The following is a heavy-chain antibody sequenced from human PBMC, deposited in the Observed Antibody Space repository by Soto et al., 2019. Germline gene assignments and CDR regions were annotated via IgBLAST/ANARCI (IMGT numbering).Heavy chain of an antibody. J-gene: IGHJ4*02. V-gene: IGHV3-7*02. CDR2: IEPDGNQD. CDR3: AKGKSAFDY. Sequence: GGPLRLSCAASGFPFRGFWMSWVRQAPGKGLEWMASIEPDGNQDYYADSVKGRFTISRDNSKNALYLQMNSLRAEDTAVYYCAKGKSAFDYWGQGTLVTVSS. CDR1: GFPFRGFW.